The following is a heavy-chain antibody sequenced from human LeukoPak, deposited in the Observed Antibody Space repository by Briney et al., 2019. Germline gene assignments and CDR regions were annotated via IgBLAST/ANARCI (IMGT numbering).Heavy chain of an antibody. D-gene: IGHD5-18*01. Sequence: PGGSLRLSCAASGFTFSSYWMSWVRQAPGKGLEWVANIKQDGSEKYYVDSVKGRFTISRDNSKNTLYLQMNSLRAEDTALYYCATNVDTSDDYWGQGTLVTVSS. J-gene: IGHJ4*02. CDR2: IKQDGSEK. CDR1: GFTFSSYW. CDR3: ATNVDTSDDY. V-gene: IGHV3-7*03.